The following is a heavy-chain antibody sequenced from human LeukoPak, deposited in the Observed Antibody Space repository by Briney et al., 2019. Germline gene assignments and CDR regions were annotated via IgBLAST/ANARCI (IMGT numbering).Heavy chain of an antibody. Sequence: GGSLRLSCAASGFTVSSNYMSWVRQAPGKGLEWVSVIYSGGSTYYSDSVKGRFTISRDNSKNTLYLQMNSLRAEDTAVYYCARESIAVARRTYGMDVWGQGTTVAVSS. V-gene: IGHV3-66*01. CDR3: ARESIAVARRTYGMDV. CDR1: GFTVSSNY. CDR2: IYSGGST. J-gene: IGHJ6*02. D-gene: IGHD6-19*01.